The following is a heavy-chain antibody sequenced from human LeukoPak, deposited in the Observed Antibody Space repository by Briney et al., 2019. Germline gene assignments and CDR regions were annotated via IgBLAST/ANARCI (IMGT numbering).Heavy chain of an antibody. J-gene: IGHJ6*03. Sequence: SETLSLTCTVSGGSISSYYWSWIRQPPGKGLEWIGEINHSGSTNYNPSLKSRVTISVDTSKNQFSLKLSSVTAADTAVYYCARLMRQWLFNYYYYYMDVWGKGTTVTISS. CDR2: INHSGST. CDR3: ARLMRQWLFNYYYYYMDV. D-gene: IGHD6-19*01. V-gene: IGHV4-34*01. CDR1: GGSISSYY.